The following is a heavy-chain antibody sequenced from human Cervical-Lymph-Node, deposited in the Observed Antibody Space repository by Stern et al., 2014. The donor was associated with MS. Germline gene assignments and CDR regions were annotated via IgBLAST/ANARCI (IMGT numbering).Heavy chain of an antibody. J-gene: IGHJ6*02. D-gene: IGHD3-3*01. CDR2: FDPEGGET. V-gene: IGHV1-24*01. CDR1: PHTLTELS. Sequence: MQLVESGAEVKKPGASVKVSCKVSPHTLTELSMHWVRQAPGKGLEWMGGFDPEGGETIYAQKFQGRVTMTEDTSTDTAYMELSSLRSEDTAVYYCATDRDDFRSGYSAPTKGYGLDVWGQGTTVTVTS. CDR3: ATDRDDFRSGYSAPTKGYGLDV.